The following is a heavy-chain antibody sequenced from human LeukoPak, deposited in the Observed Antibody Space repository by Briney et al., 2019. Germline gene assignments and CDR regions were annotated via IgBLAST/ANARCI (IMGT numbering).Heavy chain of an antibody. CDR2: IVVGSGNT. CDR3: AAGIYYDSSGYYSAFDY. CDR1: GFTFTSSA. D-gene: IGHD3-22*01. Sequence: GASVKVSCKASGFTFTSSAMQWVRQARGQRLEWIGWIVVGSGNTNYAQKFQERVTITRDMSTSTACMELSSLRSEDTAVYYCAAGIYYDSSGYYSAFDYWGQGTLVTVSS. V-gene: IGHV1-58*02. J-gene: IGHJ4*02.